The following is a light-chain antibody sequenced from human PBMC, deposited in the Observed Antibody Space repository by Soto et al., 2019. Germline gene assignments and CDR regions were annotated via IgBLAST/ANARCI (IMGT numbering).Light chain of an antibody. Sequence: DIRMTQSPSTLSASVGDRVTVTCRASQSISSWLAWFQQKPGKAPKLLIYKASNLQSGVPSRFSGSGSGTEFTLTISSLQPDDFATYYCQQYNSYSGTFGQGTKVEIK. V-gene: IGKV1-5*03. J-gene: IGKJ1*01. CDR2: KAS. CDR3: QQYNSYSGT. CDR1: QSISSW.